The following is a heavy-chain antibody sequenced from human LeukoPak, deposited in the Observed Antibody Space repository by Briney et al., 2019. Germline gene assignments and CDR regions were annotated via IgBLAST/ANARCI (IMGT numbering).Heavy chain of an antibody. Sequence: SETLSLTCTVSGGSISSGGYYWSWIRQHPGKGLEWIGCIYYSGTTYYHPSLTSRVAISVDTSRNQFSLKLSSVTAADTAVYYCARSGTVTTWNYWGQGTLVTVSS. CDR3: ARSGTVTTWNY. V-gene: IGHV4-31*03. CDR1: GGSISSGGYY. CDR2: IYYSGTT. D-gene: IGHD4-17*01. J-gene: IGHJ4*02.